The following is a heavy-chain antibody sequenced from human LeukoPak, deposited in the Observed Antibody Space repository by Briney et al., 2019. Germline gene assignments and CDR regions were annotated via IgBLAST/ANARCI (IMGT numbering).Heavy chain of an antibody. D-gene: IGHD3-10*01. CDR3: AKALSDYYGSGSYYPFDY. Sequence: GGSLRLSCAASGFTVSSNYMSWVRQAPGKGLEWVSAISGSGGSTYYADSVKGRFTISRDNSKNTLYLQMNSLRAEDTAVYYCAKALSDYYGSGSYYPFDYWGQGTLVTVSS. CDR1: GFTVSSNY. CDR2: ISGSGGST. J-gene: IGHJ4*02. V-gene: IGHV3-23*01.